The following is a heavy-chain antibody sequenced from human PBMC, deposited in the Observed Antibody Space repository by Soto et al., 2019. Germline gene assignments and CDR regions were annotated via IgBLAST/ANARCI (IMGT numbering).Heavy chain of an antibody. CDR2: IIPIFGTA. D-gene: IGHD6-13*01. V-gene: IGHV1-69*13. CDR3: ARGTPILVDPNSSIAEAGNSGNPDYYYYYYGMEV. Sequence: GASVKVSCKASGGTFSSYAISWVRQAPGQGLEWMGGIIPIFGTANYAQKFQGRVTITADESTSTAYMELSSLRSEDTAVYYCARGTPILVDPNSSIAEAGNSGNPDYYYYYYGMEVWGQGTTVTVSS. CDR1: GGTFSSYA. J-gene: IGHJ6*02.